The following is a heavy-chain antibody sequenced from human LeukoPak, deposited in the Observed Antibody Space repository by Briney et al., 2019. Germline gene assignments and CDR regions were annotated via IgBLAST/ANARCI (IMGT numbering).Heavy chain of an antibody. CDR2: LHADGNEK. J-gene: IGHJ4*02. CDR1: GFSLSGYW. D-gene: IGHD5-12*01. Sequence: GGSLRLSCAASGFSLSGYWMSWVRQAPGKGLEWVARLHADGNEKNFVGSVQGRFTVSRDNAKNSLYLQMNSLRVEDTAVYYSARGGYSFDYLGQGTLVTVSS. CDR3: ARGGYSFDY. V-gene: IGHV3-7*01.